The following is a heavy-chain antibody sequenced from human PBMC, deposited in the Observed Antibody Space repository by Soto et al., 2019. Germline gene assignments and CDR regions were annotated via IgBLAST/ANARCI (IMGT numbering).Heavy chain of an antibody. CDR2: ITSSGDST. CDR3: AKDRGPFCVAARCYAMDV. V-gene: IGHV3-23*01. CDR1: GFTFSSYA. D-gene: IGHD6-6*01. J-gene: IGHJ6*02. Sequence: GGSLRLSCAASGFTFSSYAMSWVRQAPGKGLEWVSAITSSGDSTYYIDSVKGRFTISRDNSKNTLYLQMNSLRGEDTAVYYCAKDRGPFCVAARCYAMDVWGQGTTVT.